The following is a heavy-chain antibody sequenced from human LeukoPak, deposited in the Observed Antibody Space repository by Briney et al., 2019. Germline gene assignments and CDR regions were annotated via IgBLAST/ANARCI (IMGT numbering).Heavy chain of an antibody. Sequence: SETLSLTCNVSGGSITSYYWSWIRQPLGKGLEWIGDIYYTGRTDYNSSHKSRVTISVDTSRSQFSLKLSSVTTADTAVYYCARAPPRGVGPTHFDYWGQGTLVTVSS. J-gene: IGHJ4*02. D-gene: IGHD1-26*01. CDR1: GGSITSYY. CDR2: IYYTGRT. CDR3: ARAPPRGVGPTHFDY. V-gene: IGHV4-59*01.